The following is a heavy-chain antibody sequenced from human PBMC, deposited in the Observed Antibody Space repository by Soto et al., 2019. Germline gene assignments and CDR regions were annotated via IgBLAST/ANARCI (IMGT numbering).Heavy chain of an antibody. V-gene: IGHV3-21*01. D-gene: IGHD6-13*01. Sequence: XXSLRLSCAACGVTFRRYGVDWVPQAPGKGLEWVSSISSSSSYIYYADSVKGRFTISRDNAKNSLYLQMNSLRDEDTAVYYCARGPGPSSSWPVDYWGQGTLVTVSS. CDR1: GVTFRRYG. CDR3: ARGPGPSSSWPVDY. J-gene: IGHJ4*02. CDR2: ISSSSSYI.